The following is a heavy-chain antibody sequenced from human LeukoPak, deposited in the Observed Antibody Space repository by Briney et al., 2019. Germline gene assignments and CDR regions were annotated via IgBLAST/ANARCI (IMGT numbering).Heavy chain of an antibody. J-gene: IGHJ4*02. Sequence: ASVNDSCKASGYTFTNSGISWVRQAPGQGREWMGWISAYNGDTNYAQNLQGRVTMTTDTPTGTAHMELRSLRSDDTAVYYCARGTVSGGSPFDYWGQGTLVTVSS. CDR1: GYTFTNSG. CDR3: ARGTVSGGSPFDY. V-gene: IGHV1-18*01. CDR2: ISAYNGDT. D-gene: IGHD6-19*01.